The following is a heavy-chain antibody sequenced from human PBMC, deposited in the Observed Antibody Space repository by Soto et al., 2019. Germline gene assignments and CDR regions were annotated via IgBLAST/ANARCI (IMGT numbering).Heavy chain of an antibody. CDR3: ARETRDYDFWSGYYSIPSYYYYMDV. Sequence: SETLSLTCTVSGGSISSGGYYWSWIRQHPGKGLEWIGYIYYSGSTYYNPSLKSRVTISVDTSKNQFSLKLSSVTAADTAVYYCARETRDYDFWSGYYSIPSYYYYMDVWGKGTTVTVSS. V-gene: IGHV4-31*03. J-gene: IGHJ6*03. D-gene: IGHD3-3*01. CDR2: IYYSGST. CDR1: GGSISSGGYY.